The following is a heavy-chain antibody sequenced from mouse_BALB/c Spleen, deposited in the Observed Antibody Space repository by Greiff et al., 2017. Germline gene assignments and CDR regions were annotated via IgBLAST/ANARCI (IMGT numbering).Heavy chain of an antibody. J-gene: IGHJ3*01. Sequence: VKLVESGPGLVQPSQSLSITCTVSGFSLTSYGVHWVRQSPGKGLEWLGVIWSGGSTDYNAAFISRLSISKDNSKSQVFFKMNSLQADDTAIYYCARSYNYGSAWFAYWGQGTLVTVSA. CDR3: ARSYNYGSAWFAY. V-gene: IGHV2-4-1*01. CDR2: IWSGGST. D-gene: IGHD1-1*01. CDR1: GFSLTSYG.